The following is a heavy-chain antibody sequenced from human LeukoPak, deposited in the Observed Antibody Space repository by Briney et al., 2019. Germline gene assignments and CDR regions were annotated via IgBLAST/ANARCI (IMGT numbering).Heavy chain of an antibody. Sequence: ASVKVPCKASGYTFTSYGISWVRQAPGQGLEWMGWISAYNGNTNYAQKLQGRVTMTTDTSTSTAYMELRSLRSDDTAVYYCARDLYDILTGYYYYYYGMDVWGQGTTVTVSS. J-gene: IGHJ6*02. D-gene: IGHD3-9*01. V-gene: IGHV1-18*01. CDR3: ARDLYDILTGYYYYYYGMDV. CDR2: ISAYNGNT. CDR1: GYTFTSYG.